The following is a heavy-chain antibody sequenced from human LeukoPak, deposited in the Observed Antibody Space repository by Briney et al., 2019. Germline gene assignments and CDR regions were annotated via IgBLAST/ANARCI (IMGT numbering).Heavy chain of an antibody. Sequence: EASVKVFCKASGYTFTGYFMHWVRQAPGQGLEWMGWINPNSGGTNYAQRFQGRVTMTRDTSISTAYMELSRLSSDDTAVYYCARALAVAADFDSWGQGTLVTVSS. CDR2: INPNSGGT. D-gene: IGHD6-19*01. CDR1: GYTFTGYF. J-gene: IGHJ4*02. V-gene: IGHV1-2*02. CDR3: ARALAVAADFDS.